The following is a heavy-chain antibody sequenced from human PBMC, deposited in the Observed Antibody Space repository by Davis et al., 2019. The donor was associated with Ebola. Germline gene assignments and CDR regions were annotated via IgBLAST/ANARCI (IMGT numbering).Heavy chain of an antibody. Sequence: CASPGLSIRTYPIHCVRQAQGKGLEWVSGISWNSGSIGYADSVKGRFTISRDNAKNSLYLQMNSLRAEDTALSYCAKDCDSCWYYFDYWGQGTLVTAAS. CDR2: ISWNSGSI. J-gene: IGHJ4*02. V-gene: IGHV3-9*01. CDR1: GLSIRTYP. D-gene: IGHD6-19*01. CDR3: AKDCDSCWYYFDY.